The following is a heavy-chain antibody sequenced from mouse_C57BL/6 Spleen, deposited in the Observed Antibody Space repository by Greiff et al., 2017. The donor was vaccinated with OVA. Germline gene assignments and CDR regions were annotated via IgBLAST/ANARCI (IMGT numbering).Heavy chain of an antibody. CDR3: ARGGEGPFAY. V-gene: IGHV3-6*01. Sequence: EVKLQESGPGLVKPSQSLSLTCSVTGYSITSGYYWNWIRQFPGNKLEWMGYISYDGSNNYNPSLKNRISITRDTSKNQCFLKLNSMTTEDTATYYCARGGEGPFAYWGQGTLVTVSA. J-gene: IGHJ3*01. CDR2: ISYDGSN. CDR1: GYSITSGYY.